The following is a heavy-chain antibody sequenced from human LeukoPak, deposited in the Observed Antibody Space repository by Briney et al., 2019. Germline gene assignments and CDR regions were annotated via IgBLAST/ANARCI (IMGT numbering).Heavy chain of an antibody. D-gene: IGHD5-24*01. Sequence: ASVKVSCRPSGYTFTSYYMHWVRQAPGQGLEWMGIINPSCGSTSYAQKFQGRVTMTRDMSTRTVYMELSSLRSEDTAVYYCARGRWLQFNLFFDYWGQGTLVTVSS. CDR2: INPSCGST. CDR3: ARGRWLQFNLFFDY. V-gene: IGHV1-46*01. J-gene: IGHJ4*02. CDR1: GYTFTSYY.